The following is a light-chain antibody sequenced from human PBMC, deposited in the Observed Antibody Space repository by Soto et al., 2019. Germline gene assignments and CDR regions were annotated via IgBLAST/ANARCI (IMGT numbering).Light chain of an antibody. CDR2: GVS. CDR1: SSDVGGYNF. J-gene: IGLJ1*01. CDR3: SSYTSSNTLYV. V-gene: IGLV2-14*01. Sequence: QSVLTQPASVSGSPGQSITISCTGTSSDVGGYNFVSWYQQQRGKAPKLMISGVSNRPSGVSNRFSGSKSGNAASLTISGLQAEDEADYYCSSYTSSNTLYVFGTGTKVTVL.